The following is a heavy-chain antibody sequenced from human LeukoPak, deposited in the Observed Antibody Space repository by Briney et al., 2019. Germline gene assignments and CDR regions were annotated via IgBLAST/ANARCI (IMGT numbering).Heavy chain of an antibody. CDR3: ATSQGSGYLGY. D-gene: IGHD3-22*01. CDR1: GFTFSDHY. V-gene: IGHV3-72*01. Sequence: GSLRLSCAASGFTFSDHYMDWVRQAPGKGLEWVGRIRKKINSYSTEYAASVKGRFTISRDDSKKSVYLQMNSLRSEDTAVYYCATSQGSGYLGYWGQGTLVTVSS. CDR2: IRKKINSYST. J-gene: IGHJ4*02.